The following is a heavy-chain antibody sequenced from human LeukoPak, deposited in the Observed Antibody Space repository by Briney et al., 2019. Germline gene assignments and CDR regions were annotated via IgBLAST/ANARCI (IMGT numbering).Heavy chain of an antibody. Sequence: GGSLRLSCAASGFTFSIYSMNWVRQAPGKGLEWVSYISSSGATIYYADSVKGRFTISRDTAKNSLYLHLNSLGPEDTAVYYCARSMTTVTTWVMHVWGKGTTVTVSS. V-gene: IGHV3-48*01. CDR2: ISSSGATI. CDR3: ARSMTTVTTWVMHV. J-gene: IGHJ6*03. D-gene: IGHD4-17*01. CDR1: GFTFSIYS.